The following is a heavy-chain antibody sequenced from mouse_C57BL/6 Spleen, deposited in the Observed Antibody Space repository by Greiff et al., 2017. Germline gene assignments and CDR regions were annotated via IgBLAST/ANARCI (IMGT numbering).Heavy chain of an antibody. V-gene: IGHV5-9*01. Sequence: EVQVVESGGGLVKPGGSLKLSCAASGFTFSSYTMSWVRQTPEKRLEWVATISGGGGNTYYPDSVKGRFTISRDNAKNTLYLQMSSLRSEDTALYYCARHASFITTVDYAMDYWGQGTSVTVSS. CDR2: ISGGGGNT. CDR1: GFTFSSYT. J-gene: IGHJ4*01. D-gene: IGHD1-1*01. CDR3: ARHASFITTVDYAMDY.